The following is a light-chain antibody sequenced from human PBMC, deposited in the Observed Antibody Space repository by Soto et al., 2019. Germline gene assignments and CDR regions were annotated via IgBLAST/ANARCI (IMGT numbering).Light chain of an antibody. V-gene: IGKV1-5*01. CDR3: QQDDSYPWT. J-gene: IGKJ1*01. CDR2: DAS. CDR1: QSISSY. Sequence: IQMTQCISTLSPSVGDRVAITCRASQSISSYLAWYQQKPGQAPRLLIYDASSMESGVPSRFNGSGSGTEFTLTISSLQPEDFATYFCQQDDSYPWTFGQGTKVDIK.